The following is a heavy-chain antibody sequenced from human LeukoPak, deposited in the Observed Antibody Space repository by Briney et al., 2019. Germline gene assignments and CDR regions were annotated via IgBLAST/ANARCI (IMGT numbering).Heavy chain of an antibody. Sequence: GESLKISCKGSGYSFTNYWIGWVRQLPGKGLEWMGVFSPDDSNPRYSPSFQGQVTISADRSISTAYLQWSSLKASDTAIYYCARRRNSGDYWFDPWGQGTLVTVSS. J-gene: IGHJ5*02. V-gene: IGHV5-51*01. D-gene: IGHD4-17*01. CDR2: FSPDDSNP. CDR3: ARRRNSGDYWFDP. CDR1: GYSFTNYW.